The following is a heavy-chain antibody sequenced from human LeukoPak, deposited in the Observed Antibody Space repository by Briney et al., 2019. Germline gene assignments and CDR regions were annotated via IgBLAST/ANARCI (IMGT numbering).Heavy chain of an antibody. CDR2: IIPIFGTA. Sequence: SVKVSCKASGYTFTSHDISWVRQAPGQGLEWMGGIIPIFGTANYAQKFQGRVTITTDESTSTAYMELSRLRSDDTAVYYCARDLVVGATDYDAFDIWGQGTMVTVSS. D-gene: IGHD1-26*01. CDR1: GYTFTSHD. V-gene: IGHV1-69*05. CDR3: ARDLVVGATDYDAFDI. J-gene: IGHJ3*02.